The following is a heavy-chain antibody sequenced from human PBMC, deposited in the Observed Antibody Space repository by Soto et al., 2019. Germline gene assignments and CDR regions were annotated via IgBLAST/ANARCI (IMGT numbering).Heavy chain of an antibody. D-gene: IGHD6-6*01. CDR3: ARGRRTEYSSSSGLFDP. V-gene: IGHV4-31*03. J-gene: IGHJ5*02. CDR1: GGSISSGGYY. Sequence: TLSLTCTVSGGSISSGGYYWSWIRQHPGKGLEWIGYIYYSGSTYYNPSLKSRVTISVDTSKNQFSLKLSSVTAADTAVYYCARGRRTEYSSSSGLFDPWGQGNLVTVSS. CDR2: IYYSGST.